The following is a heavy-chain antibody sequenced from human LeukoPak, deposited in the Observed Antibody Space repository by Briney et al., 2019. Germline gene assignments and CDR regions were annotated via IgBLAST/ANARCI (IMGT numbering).Heavy chain of an antibody. CDR3: AKDPSP. Sequence: GGSLRLSCAASGFTFTYYGMHWVRQAPGKGLEWVAVISYDESNKNYADSVKGRFTISRDNSKNTLYLQMNSLRAGDTAVYYCAKDPSPWGQGTLVTVSS. CDR2: ISYDESNK. J-gene: IGHJ5*02. CDR1: GFTFTYYG. V-gene: IGHV3-30*18.